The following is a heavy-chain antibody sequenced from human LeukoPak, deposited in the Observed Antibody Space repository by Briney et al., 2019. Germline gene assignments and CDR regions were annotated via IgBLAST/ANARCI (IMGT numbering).Heavy chain of an antibody. J-gene: IGHJ3*02. Sequence: PGGSLRLSCAASGFTFSSYSMNWVRQAPGKGLEWVSSISSSSSYIYYADSVKGRFTISRDNAKNSLYLQMNSLRAEDTAVYYCAKGHSPETDAFDIWGQGTMVTVSS. D-gene: IGHD1-14*01. CDR3: AKGHSPETDAFDI. V-gene: IGHV3-21*01. CDR1: GFTFSSYS. CDR2: ISSSSSYI.